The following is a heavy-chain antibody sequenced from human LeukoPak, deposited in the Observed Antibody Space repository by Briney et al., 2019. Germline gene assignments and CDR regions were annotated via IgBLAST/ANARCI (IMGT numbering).Heavy chain of an antibody. V-gene: IGHV3-23*01. Sequence: GGSLRLSCAASGFTFNNFALSWVRQAPGKGLEWISAISGNGGDTYYADSMKGRFTVSRDISRSTLYLQMSSLRVEDTAVYYCAKGPKLGDGFHCDSWGQGTLVTVSS. D-gene: IGHD5-24*01. CDR2: ISGNGGDT. J-gene: IGHJ4*02. CDR3: AKGPKLGDGFHCDS. CDR1: GFTFNNFA.